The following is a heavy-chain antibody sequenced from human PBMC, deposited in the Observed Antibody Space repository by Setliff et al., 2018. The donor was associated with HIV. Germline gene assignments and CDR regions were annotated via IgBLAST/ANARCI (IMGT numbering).Heavy chain of an antibody. CDR3: ARVKPHLRRSGSYWIVDY. D-gene: IGHD1-26*01. J-gene: IGHJ4*02. V-gene: IGHV3-21*01. CDR2: ISSSSSYI. CDR1: GFTFSSYS. Sequence: GGSLRLSCAASGFTFSSYSMNWVRQAPGKELEWVSSISSSSSYIYYADSVKGRFTISRDNAKNSLYLQMNSLRAEDTAVYYCARVKPHLRRSGSYWIVDYWGQGTLVTVSS.